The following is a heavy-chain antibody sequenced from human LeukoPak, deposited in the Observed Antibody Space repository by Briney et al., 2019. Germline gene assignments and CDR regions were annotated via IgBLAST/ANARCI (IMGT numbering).Heavy chain of an antibody. D-gene: IGHD6-13*01. V-gene: IGHV5-51*01. CDR3: ARQNWRSNWYGDY. J-gene: IGHJ4*02. CDR2: IYPGDSDT. CDR1: GYTYTSYW. Sequence: GESLKISCKGSGYTYTSYWTGWVRQMPGKGLEWMGIIYPGDSDTRYSPSFQGQITISADKSTRTAYLQWSTLKASDTAMYYCARQNWRSNWYGDYWGQGTLVTVSS.